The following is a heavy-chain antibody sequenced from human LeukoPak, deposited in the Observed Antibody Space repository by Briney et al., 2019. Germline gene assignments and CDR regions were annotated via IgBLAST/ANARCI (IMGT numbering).Heavy chain of an antibody. V-gene: IGHV4-31*03. CDR1: GGSISSGGYY. CDR2: IYSSGST. J-gene: IGHJ4*02. Sequence: SETLSLTCTVSGGSISSGGYYWSWIRQHPGKGLEWIGYIYSSGSTYYNPSLKSRVTISMDTSQNQFSLKLSSVTAADTAVYYCARLVAHQLPFDYWGQGTLVTVSS. CDR3: ARLVAHQLPFDY. D-gene: IGHD5-12*01.